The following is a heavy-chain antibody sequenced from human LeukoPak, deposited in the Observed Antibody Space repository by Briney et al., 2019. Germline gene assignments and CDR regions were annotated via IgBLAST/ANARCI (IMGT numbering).Heavy chain of an antibody. D-gene: IGHD1-26*01. Sequence: GGSLRLSCAASGFTVSTYYMNWVRQAPGKGLEWVSIIYSGGNTYYADSVKGRFTISRDSSKNTLYLQMNSLGVEDTAVYYCARGWVADYWGQGTLVTVSS. CDR2: IYSGGNT. V-gene: IGHV3-53*01. CDR1: GFTVSTYY. CDR3: ARGWVADY. J-gene: IGHJ4*02.